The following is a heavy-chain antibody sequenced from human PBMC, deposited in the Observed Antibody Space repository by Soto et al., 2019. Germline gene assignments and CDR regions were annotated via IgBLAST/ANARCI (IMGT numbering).Heavy chain of an antibody. V-gene: IGHV1-69*01. CDR2: IIPIFGTA. CDR3: ARDSAYYYDSSGYYPDAFDI. J-gene: IGHJ3*02. CDR1: VGTFSSYA. D-gene: IGHD3-22*01. Sequence: QVQLVQSGAEVKKPGSSVKVCCKASVGTFSSYAISWVRQAPGQGLEWMGGIIPIFGTANYAQKFQGRVTITADESTSTAYMELSSLRSEDTAVYYCARDSAYYYDSSGYYPDAFDIWGQGTMVTVSS.